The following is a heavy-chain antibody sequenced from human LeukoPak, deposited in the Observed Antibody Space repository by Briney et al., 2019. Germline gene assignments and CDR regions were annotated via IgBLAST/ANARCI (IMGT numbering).Heavy chain of an antibody. CDR3: ARDFGTYYYDSSGYFHFDY. D-gene: IGHD3-22*01. Sequence: ASVKVSCKASGYTFTSYGISWVRQAPGQGLEWMGWISAYNGNTNYAQKLQGRVTMTTDTSTSTAYMELRSLRSDDTAVYYCARDFGTYYYDSSGYFHFDYWGQGTLVTVSS. J-gene: IGHJ4*02. CDR2: ISAYNGNT. CDR1: GYTFTSYG. V-gene: IGHV1-18*01.